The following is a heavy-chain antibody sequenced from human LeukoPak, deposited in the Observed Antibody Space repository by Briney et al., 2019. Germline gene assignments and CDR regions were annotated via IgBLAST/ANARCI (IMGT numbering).Heavy chain of an antibody. D-gene: IGHD6-13*01. V-gene: IGHV3-23*01. Sequence: GRSLGLSCAASGLIFNNYVMNCVRQAPGKGLEWVLSLSGSGVHTYYANSVKGRFTISRDNSKNTLYLQMNSLRAGDTAVYYCAKDYAAGRPYYFDSWGQGTLVTVSS. CDR2: LSGSGVHT. CDR3: AKDYAAGRPYYFDS. J-gene: IGHJ4*02. CDR1: GLIFNNYV.